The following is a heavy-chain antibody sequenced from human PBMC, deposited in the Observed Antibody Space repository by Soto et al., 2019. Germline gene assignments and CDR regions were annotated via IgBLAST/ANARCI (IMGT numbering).Heavy chain of an antibody. CDR1: GVSLSSYG. V-gene: IGHV3-48*01. D-gene: IGHD5-12*01. CDR2: INTNGKTT. J-gene: IGHJ4*02. Sequence: GGSLRLSCAASGVSLSSYGMNWVRQAPGEGLEWVSYINTNGKTTYYAGSVKGRFTISRDNGKNSLYLQMNSLRAEDTAVYYCTIDDFNAYDLADYWGQGTLVTVSS. CDR3: TIDDFNAYDLADY.